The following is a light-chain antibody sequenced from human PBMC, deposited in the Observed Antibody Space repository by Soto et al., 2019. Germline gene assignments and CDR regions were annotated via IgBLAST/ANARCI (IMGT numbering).Light chain of an antibody. CDR2: GVT. CDR3: ASYTGSSTYL. Sequence: QYALTQPASMSGSPGQSITISCTGTSGDVGFYDFVSWYQQHPGKVPRLIIYGVTKRPSGVSHRFSGSKSGNTASLTISGLQVEDEADYSCASYTGSSTYLFGGGTKVTVL. J-gene: IGLJ3*02. V-gene: IGLV2-14*03. CDR1: SGDVGFYDF.